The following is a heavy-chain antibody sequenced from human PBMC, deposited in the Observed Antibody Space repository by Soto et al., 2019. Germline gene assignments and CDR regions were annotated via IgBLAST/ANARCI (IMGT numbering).Heavy chain of an antibody. J-gene: IGHJ5*02. CDR1: GGSVSSSGYY. CDR3: ATSNWFDP. Sequence: QLQLQESGPGLVKPSETLSLTCTVSGGSVSSSGYYWGWIRQPPGKGLEWSGTIYYSGSTYYNPSLKSRVTISVDTSKNQFSLKLSSVTAADTAVYYCATSNWFDPWGQGTLVTVSS. V-gene: IGHV4-39*01. CDR2: IYYSGST.